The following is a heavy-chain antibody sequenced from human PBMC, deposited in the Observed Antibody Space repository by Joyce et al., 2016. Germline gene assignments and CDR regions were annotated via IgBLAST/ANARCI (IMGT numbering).Heavy chain of an antibody. J-gene: IGHJ1*01. D-gene: IGHD5-24*01. CDR1: GFTFSSYP. Sequence: QVQLVESGGGVVRPGRSLRVSCAASGFTFSSYPLHWVRQVPGEEQDCVAVKSFKGTNKYYRNSVGGRFTISRENSKNTLCLQMTSLRAEGTAEYYCATSAATDGEYFQHWCQGSLLVVSS. CDR3: ATSAATDGEYFQH. V-gene: IGHV3-30*04. CDR2: KSFKGTNK.